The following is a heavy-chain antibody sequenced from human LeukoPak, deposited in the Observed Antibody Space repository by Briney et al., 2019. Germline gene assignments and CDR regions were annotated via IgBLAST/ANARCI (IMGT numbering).Heavy chain of an antibody. CDR3: ARRDGYSSSWYFDY. V-gene: IGHV1-2*02. D-gene: IGHD6-13*01. Sequence: ASVKVSFKASGYTFTGYYMHWVRQAPGQGLEWMGWINPNSGGTNYAQKFQGRVTMTRDTSISTAYMELSRLRSDDTAVYYCARRDGYSSSWYFDYWGQGTLVTVSS. J-gene: IGHJ4*02. CDR1: GYTFTGYY. CDR2: INPNSGGT.